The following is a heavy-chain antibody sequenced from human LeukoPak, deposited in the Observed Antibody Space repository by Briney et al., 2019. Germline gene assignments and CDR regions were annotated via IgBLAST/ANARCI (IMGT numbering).Heavy chain of an antibody. CDR1: GFTFSDYY. V-gene: IGHV3-11*01. CDR2: ISSSGSTI. Sequence: GGALRLSCAASGFTFSDYYMSWIRQAPGKGLERVSYISSSGSTIYYADSVKGRFTISRDNAKNSLYLQMNSLRAEDTAVYYCARANYYGSGSYDAFDIWGQGTMVTVSS. J-gene: IGHJ3*02. D-gene: IGHD3-10*01. CDR3: ARANYYGSGSYDAFDI.